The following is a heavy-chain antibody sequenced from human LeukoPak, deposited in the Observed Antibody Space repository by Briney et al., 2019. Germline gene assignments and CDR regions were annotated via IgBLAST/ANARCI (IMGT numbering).Heavy chain of an antibody. V-gene: IGHV1-18*01. D-gene: IGHD1-26*01. CDR1: GYTFTSYA. CDR3: ARGFSANYYDF. Sequence: ASVKVSCKTSGYTFTSYAISWVRQAPGQGLEWMGWISGYNGHTYSAQKFQGRLTMTTDTSTSTADMELRGLTSDDTAVFYCARGFSANYYDFWGQGTLVTVSS. J-gene: IGHJ4*02. CDR2: ISGYNGHT.